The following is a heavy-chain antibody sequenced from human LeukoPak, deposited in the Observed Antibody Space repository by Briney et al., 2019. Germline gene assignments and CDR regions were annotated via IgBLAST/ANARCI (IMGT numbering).Heavy chain of an antibody. Sequence: SETLSLTCTVSGGSISSYYWSWIRQPPGKGLEWIGYIDSSGSSNYNPSLKSRVTISVDTSKSQFSLKLISVTAADTAVYYCAGRYCTSTGCHNWFDPWGQGTLVIVSS. CDR2: IDSSGSS. J-gene: IGHJ5*02. V-gene: IGHV4-59*01. CDR1: GGSISSYY. D-gene: IGHD2-2*01. CDR3: AGRYCTSTGCHNWFDP.